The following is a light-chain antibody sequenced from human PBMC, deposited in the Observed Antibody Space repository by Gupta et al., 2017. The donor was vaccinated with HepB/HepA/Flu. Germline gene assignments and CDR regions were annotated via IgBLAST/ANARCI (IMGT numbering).Light chain of an antibody. J-gene: IGLJ3*02. CDR3: SAWDISLRVWV. V-gene: IGLV10-54*04. CDR2: RNN. Sequence: QAGLTQPPSVSKGLRQTATLTCTGNSNNVGNEGATWLQQHRGDPPRLLSYRNNNRPSGISERFSASRSGNTASLTITGLQPEDEADYYCSAWDISLRVWVFGGGTKLTVL. CDR1: SNNVGNEG.